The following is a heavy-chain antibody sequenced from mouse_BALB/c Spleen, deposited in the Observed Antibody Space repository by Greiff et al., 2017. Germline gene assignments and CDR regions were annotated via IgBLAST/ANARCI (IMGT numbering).Heavy chain of an antibody. CDR3: ARDKGYGWRRYFDV. V-gene: IGHV5-9-4*01. CDR2: ISSGGSYT. CDR1: GFTFSSYA. Sequence: DVKLVESGGGLVKPGGSLKLSCAASGFTFSSYAMSWVRQSPEKRLEWVAEISSGGSYTYYPDTVTGRFTISRDNAKNTLYLEMSSLRSEDTAMYYSARDKGYGWRRYFDVGGAGTTGTVSS. D-gene: IGHD1-1*02. J-gene: IGHJ1*01.